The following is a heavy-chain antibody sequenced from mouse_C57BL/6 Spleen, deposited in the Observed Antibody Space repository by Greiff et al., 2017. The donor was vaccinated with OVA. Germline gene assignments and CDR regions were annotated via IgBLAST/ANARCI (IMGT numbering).Heavy chain of an antibody. J-gene: IGHJ4*01. CDR3: AREGRRHDYAMDY. D-gene: IGHD6-1*01. CDR2: INPNNGGT. V-gene: IGHV1-18*01. CDR1: GYTFTDYN. Sequence: VQLQQSGPELVKPGASVKIPCKASGYTFTDYNMDWVKQSHGQSLEWIGDINPNNGGTIYNQKFKGKATLTVDKSSSTAYMERRSLTSEDTAVYYCAREGRRHDYAMDYWGQGTSVTVSS.